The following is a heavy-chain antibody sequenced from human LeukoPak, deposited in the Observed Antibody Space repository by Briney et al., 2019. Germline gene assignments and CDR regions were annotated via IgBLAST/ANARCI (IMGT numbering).Heavy chain of an antibody. D-gene: IGHD3-22*01. CDR1: GYSINSGYY. Sequence: SETLSLTCTVSGYSINSGYYWGWIRQPPGKGLEWIGSINHSGTTYYNPSLKSRLTISVDTSKNQFSLKLSSVTAADTAVYYCARRDDSSGYHKIFDYWGPGTLVTVSS. CDR3: ARRDDSSGYHKIFDY. V-gene: IGHV4-38-2*02. J-gene: IGHJ4*02. CDR2: INHSGTT.